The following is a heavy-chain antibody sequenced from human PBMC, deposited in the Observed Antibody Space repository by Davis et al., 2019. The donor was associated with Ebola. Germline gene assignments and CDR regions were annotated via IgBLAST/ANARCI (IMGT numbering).Heavy chain of an antibody. CDR2: INHSGST. Sequence: PSETLSLTCAVYGGSFSGYYWSWIRQPPGKGLEWIGEINHSGSTNYDPSLKSRVTISVDTSKNQFSLKVRSVTAADTAIYYCTRGNPRAARVAYWGQGTLVTVSS. CDR1: GGSFSGYY. V-gene: IGHV4-34*01. D-gene: IGHD6-6*01. CDR3: TRGNPRAARVAY. J-gene: IGHJ4*02.